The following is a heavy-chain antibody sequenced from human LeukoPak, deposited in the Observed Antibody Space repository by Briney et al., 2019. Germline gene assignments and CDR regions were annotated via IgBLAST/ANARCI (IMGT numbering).Heavy chain of an antibody. CDR3: ARGVPHYGNYYYYGMDV. J-gene: IGHJ6*02. D-gene: IGHD4-17*01. CDR1: GGSISSYY. CDR2: IYYSGST. Sequence: SETLSLTCTVSGGSISSYYWSWIRQPPGKGLEWIGYIYYSGSTNYNPSLKSRVTISVDTSKNQFSPKLSSVTAADTAVYYCARGVPHYGNYYYYGMDVWGQGTTVTVSS. V-gene: IGHV4-59*01.